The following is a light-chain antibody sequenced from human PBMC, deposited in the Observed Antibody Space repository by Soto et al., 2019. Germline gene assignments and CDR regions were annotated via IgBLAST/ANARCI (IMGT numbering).Light chain of an antibody. J-gene: IGKJ4*01. CDR2: DAS. CDR1: QSVSSY. CDR3: QQRSNWPPEAT. Sequence: EIVLTQSPATLSLSPGERATLSCRASQSVSSYLAWYQQKPGQAPRLLIYDASNRATGIPARFSGSGSGTDCTLTISSLEPEDFAVYYCQQRSNWPPEATFGGGTKVEIK. V-gene: IGKV3-11*01.